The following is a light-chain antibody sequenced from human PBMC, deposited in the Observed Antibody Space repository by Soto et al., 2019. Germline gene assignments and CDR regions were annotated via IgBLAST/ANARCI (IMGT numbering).Light chain of an antibody. Sequence: QSVLTQPPSVSAAPGQKVTISCSGSSSNIGNNYVFLYQQLPGTAPKLLIYDNDKRPSGIPDRFSGSKSGTSATLGITGLQTGDEADYYCATWDSSLSAGVFGGVTKLTVL. V-gene: IGLV1-51*01. CDR3: ATWDSSLSAGV. CDR2: DND. CDR1: SSNIGNNY. J-gene: IGLJ2*01.